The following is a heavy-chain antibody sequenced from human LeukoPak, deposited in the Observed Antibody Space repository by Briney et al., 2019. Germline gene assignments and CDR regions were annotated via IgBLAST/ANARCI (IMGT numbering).Heavy chain of an antibody. CDR2: IYTSGST. Sequence: PSETLSLTCTVSGGSISSGTYYWSWIRQPAGKGLEWIGRIYTSGSTNYNPSLKSRVTISVDTSKNQFSLKLSSVTAADTAVYYCARALRRSRRYYFDYWGQGTLVTVSS. D-gene: IGHD2-15*01. CDR3: ARALRRSRRYYFDY. CDR1: GGSISSGTYY. V-gene: IGHV4-61*02. J-gene: IGHJ4*02.